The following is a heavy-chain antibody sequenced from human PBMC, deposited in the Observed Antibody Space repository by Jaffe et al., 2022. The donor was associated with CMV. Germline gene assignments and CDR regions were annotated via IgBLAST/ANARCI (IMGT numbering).Heavy chain of an antibody. V-gene: IGHV1-46*01. CDR3: ARDYYDILTGYYKEGNYYYYMDV. CDR1: GYTFTSYY. Sequence: QVQLVQSGAEVKKPGASVKVSCKASGYTFTSYYMHWVRQAPGQGLEWMGIINPSGGSTSYAQKFQGRVTMTRDTSTSTVYMELSSLRSEDTAVYYCARDYYDILTGYYKEGNYYYYMDVWGKGTTVTVSS. D-gene: IGHD3-9*01. J-gene: IGHJ6*03. CDR2: INPSGGST.